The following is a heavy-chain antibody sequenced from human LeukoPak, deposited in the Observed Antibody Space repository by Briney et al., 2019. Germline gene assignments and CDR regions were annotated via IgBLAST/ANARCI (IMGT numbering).Heavy chain of an antibody. J-gene: IGHJ4*02. V-gene: IGHV4-31*03. D-gene: IGHD6-19*01. CDR1: GGSISSGGYY. CDR3: ARGGPGYSSGWTPRRGFDY. Sequence: SQTLSLTCTVSGGSISSGGYYWSWIRQHPGKGLEWIGYIYYSGSTYYNPSLKSRVTISVDTSKNQFSLKLSSVTAADTAVYYCARGGPGYSSGWTPRRGFDYWGQGTLVTVSS. CDR2: IYYSGST.